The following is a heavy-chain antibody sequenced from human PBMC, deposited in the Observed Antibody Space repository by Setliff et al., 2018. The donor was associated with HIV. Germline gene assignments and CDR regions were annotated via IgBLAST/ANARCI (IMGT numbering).Heavy chain of an antibody. CDR2: ISDSGST. CDR3: ARAPRVKGAGGDYYYYYYMDV. Sequence: PSETLSLTCTVSDNSIRSYYWSWIRQPPGKGLEWIGYISDSGSTNYNPSLKSRVTISVDTSKNQFSLKVNFVTAADTAIYYCARAPRVKGAGGDYYYYYYMDVWGKGTTVTVSS. V-gene: IGHV4-59*01. J-gene: IGHJ6*03. CDR1: DNSIRSYY. D-gene: IGHD6-19*01.